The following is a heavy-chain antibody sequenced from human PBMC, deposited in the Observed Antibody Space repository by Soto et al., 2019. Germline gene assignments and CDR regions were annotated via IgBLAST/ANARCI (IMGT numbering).Heavy chain of an antibody. D-gene: IGHD3-10*01. CDR3: ARVGGAEHAFDI. CDR1: GGSISSYY. Sequence: SETLSLTCTVSGGSISSYYWSWIRQPPGKGLEWIGYIYYSGSTNYNPSLKSRVTISVDTSKNQFSLKLSSVTAADTAVYYCARVGGAEHAFDIWGQGTMVTVSS. CDR2: IYYSGST. V-gene: IGHV4-59*01. J-gene: IGHJ3*02.